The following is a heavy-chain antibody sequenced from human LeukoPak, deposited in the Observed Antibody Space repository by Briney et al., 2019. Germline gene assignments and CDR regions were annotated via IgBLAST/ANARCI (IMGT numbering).Heavy chain of an antibody. Sequence: TGGSLRLSCAASGFTFSSYGMHWVRQAPGKGLEWVAVISYDGSNKYYADSVKGRFTISRDNSKNTLYLQMNSLRAADTAVYYCATESPSCGGDCFGYWGQGTLVTVSS. V-gene: IGHV3-30*03. CDR2: ISYDGSNK. J-gene: IGHJ4*02. CDR3: ATESPSCGGDCFGY. D-gene: IGHD2-21*01. CDR1: GFTFSSYG.